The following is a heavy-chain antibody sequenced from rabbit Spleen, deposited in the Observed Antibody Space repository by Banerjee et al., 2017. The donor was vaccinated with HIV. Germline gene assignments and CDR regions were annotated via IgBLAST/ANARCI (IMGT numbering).Heavy chain of an antibody. CDR2: IGTAEGST. V-gene: IGHV1S21*01. J-gene: IGHJ6*01. CDR3: ARDTSSSFSSYGMDL. Sequence: LVESGGGLVQPGGSLKLSCKASGFDFSTYGINWVRQAPGKGLEWIGIIGTAEGSTYYASWVNGRFTISKTSSTTVTLQMTSLTAADTATYFCARDTSSSFSSYGMDLWGPGTLVTVS. D-gene: IGHD1-1*01. CDR1: GFDFSTYG.